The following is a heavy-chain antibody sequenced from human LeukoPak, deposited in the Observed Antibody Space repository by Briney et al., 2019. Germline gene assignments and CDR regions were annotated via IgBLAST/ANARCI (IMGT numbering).Heavy chain of an antibody. J-gene: IGHJ4*02. D-gene: IGHD5/OR15-5a*01. Sequence: ASVKVSCKASGGTFGSYAISWVRQAPGQGLEWMGGIIPIFGTANYAQKFQGRVTITTDESTSTAYMELSSLRSEDTAVYYCARGLRFRSDFDYWGQGTLVTVSS. V-gene: IGHV1-69*05. CDR2: IIPIFGTA. CDR1: GGTFGSYA. CDR3: ARGLRFRSDFDY.